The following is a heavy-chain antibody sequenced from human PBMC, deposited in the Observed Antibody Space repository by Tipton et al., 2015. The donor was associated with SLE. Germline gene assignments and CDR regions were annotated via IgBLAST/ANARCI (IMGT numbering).Heavy chain of an antibody. D-gene: IGHD2-15*01. CDR1: GDSFSSGSSS. V-gene: IGHV4-61*02. CDR3: VKSVVVVSPRDYYYYMDV. CDR2: IYNSGIT. J-gene: IGHJ6*03. Sequence: TLSLTCTVSGDSFSSGSSSWNWVPQPAGKGLEWIGLIYNSGITNYNPSLQSRVTLSVDMSKNQFSLRLSSVTAADTGVYYCVKSVVVVSPRDYYYYMDVWGKGTTVTVSS.